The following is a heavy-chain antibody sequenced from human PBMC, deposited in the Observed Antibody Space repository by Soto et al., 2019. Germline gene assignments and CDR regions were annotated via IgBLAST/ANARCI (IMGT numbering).Heavy chain of an antibody. V-gene: IGHV1-69*01. D-gene: IGHD3-22*01. Sequence: QVQLVQSGAEVKKPGSSVKVSCKISGGTFSRYSISWVRQAPGQGLERMGGIVPIFGTRNYAQKFQDRVTITTDESATTAHMELSNLRSEDTAVYYCARPYEGGYSSNHHYYYALHVWGQGTAVTVSS. CDR2: IVPIFGTR. CDR3: ARPYEGGYSSNHHYYYALHV. CDR1: GGTFSRYS. J-gene: IGHJ6*02.